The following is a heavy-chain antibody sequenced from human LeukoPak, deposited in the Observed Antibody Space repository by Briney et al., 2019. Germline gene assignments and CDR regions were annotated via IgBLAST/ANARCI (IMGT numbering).Heavy chain of an antibody. CDR1: GFPFSSYA. J-gene: IGHJ4*02. Sequence: GGSLRLSCAASGFPFSSYAMNWVRQAPGKGLEWVSVIAGSDGFTQYADSVKGRFTISRDNSKNTVYLQMNRLRAEDTALYYCVRSLDYWGQGTLVTVPS. V-gene: IGHV3-23*01. CDR2: IAGSDGFT. CDR3: VRSLDY.